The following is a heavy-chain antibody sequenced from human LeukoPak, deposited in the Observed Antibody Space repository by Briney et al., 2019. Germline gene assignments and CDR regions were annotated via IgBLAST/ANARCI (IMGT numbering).Heavy chain of an antibody. CDR1: GFTVSSKY. V-gene: IGHV3-66*01. CDR3: ARDDGGYGPFDY. J-gene: IGHJ4*02. D-gene: IGHD5-12*01. Sequence: GGSLRLSCAASGFTVSSKYMNWVRQAPGKGLEWVSVIYTDGRTFYADSVKARFTISRDNSKNTLYLQMNSLRAEDTAVYYCARDDGGYGPFDYWGQGTLVTVSS. CDR2: IYTDGRT.